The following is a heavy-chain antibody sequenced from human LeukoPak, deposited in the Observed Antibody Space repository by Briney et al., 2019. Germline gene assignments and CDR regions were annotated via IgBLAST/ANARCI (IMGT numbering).Heavy chain of an antibody. CDR3: ARGFLADLSMVWVDF. CDR2: ISYDGSNK. J-gene: IGHJ4*02. Sequence: GGSLRLSCAASGFTFRSYGMHWVRQAPGKGLEWVAVISYDGSNKYYADFVKGRFTISRDNSKSTLYLQMNSLRGEDTSVYYCARGFLADLSMVWVDFWGQGTLVTVSS. D-gene: IGHD3-10*01. CDR1: GFTFRSYG. V-gene: IGHV3-30*03.